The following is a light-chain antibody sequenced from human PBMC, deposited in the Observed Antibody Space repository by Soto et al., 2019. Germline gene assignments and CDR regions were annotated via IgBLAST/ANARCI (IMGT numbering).Light chain of an antibody. J-gene: IGLJ1*01. Sequence: QSVLRQPPSVSGAPGQRVTISCTGSRSNIGAGYDVQWYQQLPGTAPKLLIYGNSNRPSGVPDRFSGSQSGASASLAITGLQADDEADYYCQSYDGSLSGSVFGTGTKLTVL. CDR3: QSYDGSLSGSV. CDR1: RSNIGAGYD. CDR2: GNS. V-gene: IGLV1-40*01.